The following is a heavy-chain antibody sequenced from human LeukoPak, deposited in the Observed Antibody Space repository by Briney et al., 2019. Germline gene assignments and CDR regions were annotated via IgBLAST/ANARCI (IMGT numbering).Heavy chain of an antibody. CDR3: AKLAYCGGDCYSGGVFDY. Sequence: GGSLRLSCAASGFTSSSYAMSWVRQAPGKGLEWVSAISGSGGSTYYADSVKGRFTISRDNSKNTLYLQMNSLRAEDTAVYYCAKLAYCGGDCYSGGVFDYWGQGTLVTVSS. CDR1: GFTSSSYA. CDR2: ISGSGGST. V-gene: IGHV3-23*01. D-gene: IGHD2-21*02. J-gene: IGHJ4*02.